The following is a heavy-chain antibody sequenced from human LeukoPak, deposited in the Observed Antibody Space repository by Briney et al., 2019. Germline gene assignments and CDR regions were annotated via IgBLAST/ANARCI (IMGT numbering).Heavy chain of an antibody. CDR1: GFTFSSYR. V-gene: IGHV3-7*01. CDR2: IKQDGSEK. Sequence: GGSLRLSCAASGFTFSSYRMSWVRQAPGKGLEWVANIKQDGSEKYYVDSVKGRFTISRDNAKNSLYLQMNSLRAEDTAEYYCARVGSSWYFNYYYYMDVWGKGTTVTVSS. J-gene: IGHJ6*03. CDR3: ARVGSSWYFNYYYYMDV. D-gene: IGHD6-13*01.